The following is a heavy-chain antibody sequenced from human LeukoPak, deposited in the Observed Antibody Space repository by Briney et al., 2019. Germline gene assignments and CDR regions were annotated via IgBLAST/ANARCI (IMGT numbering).Heavy chain of an antibody. J-gene: IGHJ6*03. CDR3: ARVLSGRGSLYDYYYYMDV. CDR1: GFTFSSYG. CDR2: ISGSGGST. V-gene: IGHV3-23*01. Sequence: GGSLRLSCAASGFTFSSYGMSWVRQAPGKGLEWVSAISGSGGSTYYADSVKGRFTISRDISKNTLYLQMNSLRAEDTAVYYCARVLSGRGSLYDYYYYMDVWGKGTTVTISS. D-gene: IGHD3-10*01.